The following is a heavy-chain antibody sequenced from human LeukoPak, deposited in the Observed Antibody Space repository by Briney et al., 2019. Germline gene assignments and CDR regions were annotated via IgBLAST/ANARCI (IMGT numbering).Heavy chain of an antibody. CDR2: IIPIFGTA. V-gene: IGHV1-69*13. Sequence: PGASVKVSCKASGGTFSSYAISWVRQAPGQGLEWMGGIIPIFGTANYAQKFQGRVTITADESTSTAYMELSSLRSEDTAVYYCARDLLDNSHSYDAFQIWGQGTMVTVSS. CDR3: ARDLLDNSHSYDAFQI. J-gene: IGHJ3*02. D-gene: IGHD2/OR15-2a*01. CDR1: GGTFSSYA.